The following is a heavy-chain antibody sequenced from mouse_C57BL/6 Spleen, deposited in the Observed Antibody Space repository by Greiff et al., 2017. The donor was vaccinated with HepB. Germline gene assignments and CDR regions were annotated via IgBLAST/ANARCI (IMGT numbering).Heavy chain of an antibody. V-gene: IGHV14-4*01. CDR2: IDPENGDT. Sequence: VQLQQSGAELVRPGASVKLSCTASGFNIKDDYMHWVKQRPEQGLEWIGWIDPENGDTEYASKFQGKATITADTSSNPAYLQLSSLTSEDTAVYYCTTGDYRYAMDYWGQGTSVTVSS. J-gene: IGHJ4*01. CDR3: TTGDYRYAMDY. D-gene: IGHD5-5*01. CDR1: GFNIKDDY.